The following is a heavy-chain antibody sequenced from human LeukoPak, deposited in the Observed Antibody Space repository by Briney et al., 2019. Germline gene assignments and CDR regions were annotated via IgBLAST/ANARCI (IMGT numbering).Heavy chain of an antibody. J-gene: IGHJ3*02. V-gene: IGHV3-72*01. Sequence: GGSLRLSCAVSGFTISHHYMDWVRQAPGKGLEWVGRTRNKDNSYTTEYAASVKGRFTISRDDSKNSLYLQMNSLKTDDTAVYYCAKSGSYHAFDIWGQGKMVTVSS. D-gene: IGHD1-26*01. CDR2: TRNKDNSYTT. CDR3: AKSGSYHAFDI. CDR1: GFTISHHY.